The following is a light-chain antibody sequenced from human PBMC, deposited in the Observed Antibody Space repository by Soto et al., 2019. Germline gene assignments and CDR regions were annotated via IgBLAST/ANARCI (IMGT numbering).Light chain of an antibody. J-gene: IGLJ1*01. Sequence: SVQPRAASVSGSPGQSITLSYHGTSSDVGAYDFVSWYQQHPDKTLKLMIYEVSNPPSGVSNRFSGSKSVNTATLTISGLQAEDEADYYCSSYTSSSTRVFGTGTKVTVL. CDR3: SSYTSSSTRV. V-gene: IGLV2-14*03. CDR1: SSDVGAYDF. CDR2: EVS.